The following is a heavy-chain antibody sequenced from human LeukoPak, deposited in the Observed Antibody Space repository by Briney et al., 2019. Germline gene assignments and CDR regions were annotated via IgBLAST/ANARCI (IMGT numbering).Heavy chain of an antibody. CDR1: GGSFSGYY. J-gene: IGHJ4*02. CDR3: ARLARNNIAAAGTVPGGFDY. CDR2: INHSGST. D-gene: IGHD6-13*01. Sequence: SETLSLTCAVYGGSFSGYYWSWIRQPPGKGLEWIGEINHSGSTNYNPSLKSRVTISVDTSKNQFSLKLSSVTAADTAVYYCARLARNNIAAAGTVPGGFDYWGQGTLVTVSS. V-gene: IGHV4-34*01.